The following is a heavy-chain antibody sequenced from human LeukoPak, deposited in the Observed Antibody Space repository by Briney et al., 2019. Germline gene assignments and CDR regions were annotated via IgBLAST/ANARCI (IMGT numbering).Heavy chain of an antibody. J-gene: IGHJ5*02. V-gene: IGHV4-39*01. D-gene: IGHD6-19*01. CDR3: ARPIAVAGTTFWFDP. CDR1: GGSISSSSYY. CDR2: IYYSGSP. Sequence: SDTLSLTCTVSGGSISSSSYYWGWVRQPPGEGLGWIGSIYYSGSPYYNPSLKSRVTISVDTSKNQLSLKLSSVTAADTAVYYCARPIAVAGTTFWFDPWGQGTLVTVSS.